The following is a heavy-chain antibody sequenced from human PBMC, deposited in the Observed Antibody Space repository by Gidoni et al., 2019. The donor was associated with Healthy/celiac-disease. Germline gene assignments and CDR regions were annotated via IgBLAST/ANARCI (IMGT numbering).Heavy chain of an antibody. V-gene: IGHV3-33*01. Sequence: QVQLVESGGGVVQPGKSLRLSCAASGFTFSSYGMHWVRQAPGKGLAWVAVIWDDGSNKYYADAVKGRFTISRDNSKNTLYLQMNSLRAEDTAVYYCARERNIVVVPAAISGMDVWGQGTTVTVSS. CDR3: ARERNIVVVPAAISGMDV. CDR1: GFTFSSYG. J-gene: IGHJ6*02. CDR2: IWDDGSNK. D-gene: IGHD2-2*01.